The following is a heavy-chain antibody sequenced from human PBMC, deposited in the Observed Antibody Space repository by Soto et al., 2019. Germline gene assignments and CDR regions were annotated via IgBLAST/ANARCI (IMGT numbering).Heavy chain of an antibody. J-gene: IGHJ6*02. Sequence: GASVKVSCKASGYTFTSYGISWVRQAPGQRLEWMGWISAYNGNTNYAQKLQGRVTMTTDTSTSTAYMELRSLRSDDTAVYYCARVGDVLTRDGWTFMVFWGQGIRFSVS. CDR1: GYTFTSYG. CDR2: ISAYNGNT. V-gene: IGHV1-18*01. CDR3: ARVGDVLTRDGWTFMVF. D-gene: IGHD3-9*01.